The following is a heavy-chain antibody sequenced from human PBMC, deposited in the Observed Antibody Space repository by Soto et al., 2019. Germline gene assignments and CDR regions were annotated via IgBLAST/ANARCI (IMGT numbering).Heavy chain of an antibody. D-gene: IGHD1-7*01. J-gene: IGHJ4*02. CDR1: GFTFSSYA. CDR2: ISGSGGST. Sequence: GGSLRLSCAASGFTFSSYAMSWVRQAPGKGLEWVSAISGSGGSTYYADSVKGRFTISRDNSKNTLYLQMNSLRAEDTAVYYCARPDWEELRPPIFSIDYWGQGTLVTVSS. V-gene: IGHV3-23*01. CDR3: ARPDWEELRPPIFSIDY.